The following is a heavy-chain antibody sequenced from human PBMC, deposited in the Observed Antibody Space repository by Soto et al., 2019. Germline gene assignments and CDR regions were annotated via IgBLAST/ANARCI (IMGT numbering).Heavy chain of an antibody. CDR2: IIPIFGTA. CDR1: GGTFSSYA. V-gene: IGHV1-69*13. J-gene: IGHJ5*02. D-gene: IGHD3-9*01. CDR3: ARGHGYDILTGYYTGRNWFDP. Sequence: GASVKVSCKASGGTFSSYAISWVRQAPGQGLEWMGGIIPIFGTANYAQKFQGRVTITADESTSTAYMELSSRRSEDTAVYYCARGHGYDILTGYYTGRNWFDPWGQGTLGSVSA.